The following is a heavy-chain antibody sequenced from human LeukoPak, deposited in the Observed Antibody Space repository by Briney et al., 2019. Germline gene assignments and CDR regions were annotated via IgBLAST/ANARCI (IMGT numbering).Heavy chain of an antibody. V-gene: IGHV3-7*01. Sequence: GSLRLSCAASGFTFSSYWMSWVRQAPGKGLEWVANIRQDGSEKYYVDSVKGRFTISRDNAKNSLYLQMNSLRAEDTAVYYCARPLDTAMVADAFDIWGQGTMVTVSS. D-gene: IGHD5-18*01. J-gene: IGHJ3*02. CDR3: ARPLDTAMVADAFDI. CDR1: GFTFSSYW. CDR2: IRQDGSEK.